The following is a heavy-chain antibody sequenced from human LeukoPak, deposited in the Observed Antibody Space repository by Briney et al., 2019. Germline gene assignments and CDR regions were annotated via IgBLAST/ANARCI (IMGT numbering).Heavy chain of an antibody. D-gene: IGHD2-2*01. J-gene: IGHJ3*02. CDR1: GYTFTSYA. V-gene: IGHV7-4-1*02. CDR2: INTNTGNP. Sequence: ASVKVSCKASGYTFTSYAMNWVRQARGQGLEWMGWINTNTGNPTYAQGFTGRFVFSLDTSVSTAYLRISSLKAEDTAVYYCASPDLVAVDAFDIWGQGTLVTVSS. CDR3: ASPDLVAVDAFDI.